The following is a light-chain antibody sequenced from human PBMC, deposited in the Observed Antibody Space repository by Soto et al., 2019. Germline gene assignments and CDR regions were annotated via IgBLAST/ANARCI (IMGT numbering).Light chain of an antibody. V-gene: IGKV1-5*03. J-gene: IGKJ1*01. CDR1: QSLSGW. CDR2: RAS. CDR3: QQYDTKSRT. Sequence: DIQMTQSPSSLSASVGDRVTITCRASQSLSGWLAWYQQKPGKAPKLLISRASNLESGVPSRFSGSGSGTEFTLTISSLQPDDFATYYCQQYDTKSRTFRQGTKV.